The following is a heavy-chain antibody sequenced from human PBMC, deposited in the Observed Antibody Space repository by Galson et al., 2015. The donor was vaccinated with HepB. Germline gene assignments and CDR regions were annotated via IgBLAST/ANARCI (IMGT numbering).Heavy chain of an antibody. CDR1: GGSTSSYS. CDR3: ARVSSGWYAYNYYGMDV. Sequence: ETLSLTCTVSGGSTSSYSWSWIRQPPGKGLEWIGYIYNSGTTTYNPSLKSRVTISLDTSKDQFSLKLTSVSAADTAVYYCARVSSGWYAYNYYGMDVWGQGTTVTVSS. V-gene: IGHV4-59*01. D-gene: IGHD6-19*01. CDR2: IYNSGTT. J-gene: IGHJ6*02.